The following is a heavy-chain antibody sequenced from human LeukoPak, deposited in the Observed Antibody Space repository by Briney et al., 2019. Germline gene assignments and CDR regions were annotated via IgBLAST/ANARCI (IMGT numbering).Heavy chain of an antibody. Sequence: GGSLRLSCAASGFTFTNFWMTWVRQAPGKGLEWVGDIKEDGSDKYYGDSVKGRFVLSRDNARNSLVLRMNSLRAEDTAVFYCARDQYDTWSRRGNFDSWGQGTLVIVSS. D-gene: IGHD3-3*01. J-gene: IGHJ4*02. CDR2: IKEDGSDK. V-gene: IGHV3-7*03. CDR1: GFTFTNFW. CDR3: ARDQYDTWSRRGNFDS.